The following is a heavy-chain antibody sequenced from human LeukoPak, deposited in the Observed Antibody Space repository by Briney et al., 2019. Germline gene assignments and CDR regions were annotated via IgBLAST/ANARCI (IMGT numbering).Heavy chain of an antibody. J-gene: IGHJ4*02. D-gene: IGHD3-3*01. CDR3: AKDRAALLQFLEWPKGSIFDY. V-gene: IGHV1-46*01. CDR1: GYTFTSYY. CDR2: INPSGGST. Sequence: ASVKVSCKASGYTFTSYYMHWFRQAPGQGLEWMGIINPSGGSTSYAQNFQGRITMSRDTSTSTVYMELRSLRSDDTALYYCAKDRAALLQFLEWPKGSIFDYWGQGTLVTVSS.